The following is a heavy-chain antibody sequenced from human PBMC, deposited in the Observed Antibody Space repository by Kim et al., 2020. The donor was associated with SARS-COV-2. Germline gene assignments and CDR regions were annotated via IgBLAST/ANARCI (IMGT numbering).Heavy chain of an antibody. J-gene: IGHJ4*02. CDR3: ARSYSGSYFSYFDY. Sequence: ESMKGRFTIARDNAKNTLYLQMSSLRAEDTAVYYCARSYSGSYFSYFDYWGQGTLVTVSS. V-gene: IGHV3-30*15. D-gene: IGHD1-26*01.